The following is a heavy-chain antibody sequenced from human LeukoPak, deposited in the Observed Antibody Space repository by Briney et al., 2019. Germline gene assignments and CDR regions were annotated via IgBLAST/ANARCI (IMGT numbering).Heavy chain of an antibody. J-gene: IGHJ4*02. CDR2: IYPGDSDT. CDR1: GYSFATYW. V-gene: IGHV5-51*01. Sequence: GESLKISCKASGYSFATYWIGWVRQMPGKGLEWMGIIYPGDSDTRYSPSFQGQVTISADKSISTAYLQWSSLKASDTAMYYCARRGIVGATGGDYWGQGTLVTVSS. CDR3: ARRGIVGATGGDY. D-gene: IGHD1-26*01.